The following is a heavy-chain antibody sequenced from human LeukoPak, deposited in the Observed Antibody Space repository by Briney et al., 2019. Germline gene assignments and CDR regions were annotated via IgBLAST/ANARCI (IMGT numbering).Heavy chain of an antibody. CDR2: INPSGGST. CDR1: GYTFTSYY. CDR3: ARGRRITIFGVVRTNWFDP. V-gene: IGHV1-46*01. J-gene: IGHJ5*02. Sequence: GALVKVSCKASGYTFTSYYMHWVRQAPGQGLEWMGIINPSGGSTSYAQKFQGRVTMTRDTSTSTVYMELSSLRSEDTAVYYCARGRRITIFGVVRTNWFDPWGQGTLVTVSS. D-gene: IGHD3-3*01.